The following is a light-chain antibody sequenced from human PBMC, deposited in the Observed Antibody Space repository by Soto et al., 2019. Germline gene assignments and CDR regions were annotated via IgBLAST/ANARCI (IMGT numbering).Light chain of an antibody. CDR2: GAS. CDR3: QQYGSSPWT. CDR1: QSVSSSY. V-gene: IGKV3-20*01. Sequence: EIVLTQSPGTLSLSPGERATLSCRASQSVSSSYLGWYQQKAGQAPRLLIYGASSRATGIPDRFSGSGSGTDFTLTISRLEPEDFAVYYCQQYGSSPWTFGHGTKVEIK. J-gene: IGKJ1*01.